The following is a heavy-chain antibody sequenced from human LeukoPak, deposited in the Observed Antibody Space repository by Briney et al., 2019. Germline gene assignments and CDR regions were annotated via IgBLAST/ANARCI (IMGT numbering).Heavy chain of an antibody. CDR3: AREYYDFWSGYYRYDAFDI. Sequence: GGSLRLSCAASGFTFSSYGMHWVRQAPGKGLECVAVKSYDGSNKYYADSVKGRFTISRDNSKNTLYLQMNSLRAEDTAVYYCAREYYDFWSGYYRYDAFDIWGQGTMVTVSS. CDR1: GFTFSSYG. V-gene: IGHV3-30*03. J-gene: IGHJ3*02. D-gene: IGHD3-3*01. CDR2: KSYDGSNK.